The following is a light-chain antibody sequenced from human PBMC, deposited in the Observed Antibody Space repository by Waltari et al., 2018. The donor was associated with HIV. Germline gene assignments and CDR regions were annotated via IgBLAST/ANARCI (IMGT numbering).Light chain of an antibody. Sequence: SAVTQPASVSGLPGQSITISCTGDDNDFDVYNFVSWYQQHPGKLPRLILYDVDSRASGIPARFSGSRSGHTASLNISGLRAEDEADYYCALFTDDSTLLLGGGTKVTVL. J-gene: IGLJ2*01. V-gene: IGLV2-14*03. CDR1: DNDFDVYNF. CDR2: DVD. CDR3: ALFTDDSTLL.